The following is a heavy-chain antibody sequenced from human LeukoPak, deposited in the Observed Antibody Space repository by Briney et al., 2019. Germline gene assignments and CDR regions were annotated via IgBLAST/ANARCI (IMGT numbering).Heavy chain of an antibody. J-gene: IGHJ4*02. V-gene: IGHV4-59*01. CDR3: AREVAMVRGVWFDY. CDR1: GGSISSYY. D-gene: IGHD3-10*01. Sequence: PSETLSLTCTVSGGSISSYYWSWIRQPPGKGLEWIGYTYYSGSANYNPSLKSRVTISVDTSKNQFSLKLSSVTAADTAVYYCAREVAMVRGVWFDYWGQGTLVTVSS. CDR2: TYYSGSA.